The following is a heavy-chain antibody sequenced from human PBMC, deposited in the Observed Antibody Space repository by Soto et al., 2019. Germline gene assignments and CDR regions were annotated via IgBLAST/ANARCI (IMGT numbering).Heavy chain of an antibody. D-gene: IGHD2-15*01. Sequence: PSETLSLTYAVSGGSISSGGYSWSWIRQPPGKGLEWIGYIYHSGSTYYNPSLKSRVTISVDRSKNQFSLKLSSVTAADTAVYYCARSGRYCSGGSCGRGGGAFDIWGQGTMVTVSS. J-gene: IGHJ3*02. V-gene: IGHV4-30-2*01. CDR2: IYHSGST. CDR1: GGSISSGGYS. CDR3: ARSGRYCSGGSCGRGGGAFDI.